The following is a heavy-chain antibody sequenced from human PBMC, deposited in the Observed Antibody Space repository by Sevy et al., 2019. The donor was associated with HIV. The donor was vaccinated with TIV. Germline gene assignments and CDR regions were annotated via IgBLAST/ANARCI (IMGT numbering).Heavy chain of an antibody. CDR2: IIPIFGTA. Sequence: ASVKVSCKASGGTFSSYAISWVRQAPGQGLEWMGGIIPIFGTANYAKKFQGRVTITADESTSTAYMELSSLRSEDTAVYYCASRSSRFGIFDYWGQGTLVTVSS. CDR1: GGTFSSYA. D-gene: IGHD3-10*01. CDR3: ASRSSRFGIFDY. J-gene: IGHJ4*02. V-gene: IGHV1-69*13.